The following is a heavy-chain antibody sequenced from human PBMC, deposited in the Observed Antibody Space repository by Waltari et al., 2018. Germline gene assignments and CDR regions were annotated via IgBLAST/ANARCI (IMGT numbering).Heavy chain of an antibody. V-gene: IGHV4-59*11. CDR2: IYYSGST. J-gene: IGHJ3*02. CDR3: ARTEWDAFDI. CDR1: GGSICSHY. Sequence: QVQLQESGPGLVKPSETLSLTCTVSGGSICSHYWSWIRQPPGKGLEWIGYIYYSGSTNYNPSLKSRVTISVDTSKNQFSLKLSSVTAADTAVYYCARTEWDAFDIWGQGTMVTVSS. D-gene: IGHD3-3*01.